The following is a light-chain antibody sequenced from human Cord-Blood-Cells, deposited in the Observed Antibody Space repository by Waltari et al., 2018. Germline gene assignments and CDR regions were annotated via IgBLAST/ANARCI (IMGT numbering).Light chain of an antibody. J-gene: IGLJ1*01. CDR2: EVS. CDR1: SSEVGGNNT. CDR3: CSYAGSSTFKV. Sequence: QSALTQPDSVSGSPGQSITVSRTGTSSEVGGNNTCPCYQQHPGKAPKLMIYEVSKRPSGVSNRFSGSKSGNTASLTIAGLQAEDEADYYCCSYAGSSTFKVFGTGTKVTVL. V-gene: IGLV2-23*02.